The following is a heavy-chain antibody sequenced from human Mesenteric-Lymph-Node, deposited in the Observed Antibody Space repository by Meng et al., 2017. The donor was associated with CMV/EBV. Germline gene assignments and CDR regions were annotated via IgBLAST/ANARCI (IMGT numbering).Heavy chain of an antibody. J-gene: IGHJ4*02. Sequence: GGSLRLSCVASGFIFDAYAMHWVRQGPGKGLEWVAGISWSGDSSDYADSVKGRVTISRDNAKNSLYLEMNSLRGEDTAFYYCTKDASGSYYEFQHWGQGTLVTVSS. V-gene: IGHV3-9*01. CDR1: GFIFDAYA. CDR2: ISWSGDSS. CDR3: TKDASGSYYEFQH. D-gene: IGHD3-10*01.